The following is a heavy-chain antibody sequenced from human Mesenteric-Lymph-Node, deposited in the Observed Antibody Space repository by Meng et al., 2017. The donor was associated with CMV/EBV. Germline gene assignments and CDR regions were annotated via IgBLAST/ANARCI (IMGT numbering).Heavy chain of an antibody. CDR3: ARESYNWNDVSDSGY. CDR1: GGSISSSSYY. Sequence: SETLSLTCTVSGGSISSSSYYWGWIRQPPGKGLEWIGSIYYSGSTYYNPSLKSRVTISVDTSKNQFSLKLSSVTAADTAVYYCARESYNWNDVSDSGYWGQGTLVTVSS. D-gene: IGHD1-20*01. J-gene: IGHJ4*02. CDR2: IYYSGST. V-gene: IGHV4-39*02.